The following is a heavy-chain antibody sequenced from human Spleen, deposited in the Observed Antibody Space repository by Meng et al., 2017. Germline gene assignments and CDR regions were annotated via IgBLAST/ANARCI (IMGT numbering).Heavy chain of an antibody. J-gene: IGHJ4*02. CDR3: ARDRGYSSTWYEDH. CDR1: GFTFSSYE. V-gene: IGHV3-48*03. D-gene: IGHD6-13*01. CDR2: ISSSGSTI. Sequence: GESLKISCAASGFTFSSYEMNWVRQAPGKGLEWVSYISSSGSTIYYADSVKGRFTISRDNAKNSLYLQMDSLTAEDTALYYCARDRGYSSTWYEDHWGQGTLVTVSS.